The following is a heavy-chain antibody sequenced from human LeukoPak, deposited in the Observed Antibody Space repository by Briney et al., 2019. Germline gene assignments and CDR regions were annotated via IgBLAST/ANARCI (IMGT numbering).Heavy chain of an antibody. V-gene: IGHV3-21*01. Sequence: GGSLRLSCAASGLSFSSYSMNWVRQAPGKGLEWVSSISSAGGYIHYADSVKGRFTISRDNAKNSLYLQMNSLRVEDTAIYYCARGYCSGGSCYLKDYYYGMDVWGQGTTVTVSS. D-gene: IGHD2-15*01. J-gene: IGHJ6*02. CDR2: ISSAGGYI. CDR1: GLSFSSYS. CDR3: ARGYCSGGSCYLKDYYYGMDV.